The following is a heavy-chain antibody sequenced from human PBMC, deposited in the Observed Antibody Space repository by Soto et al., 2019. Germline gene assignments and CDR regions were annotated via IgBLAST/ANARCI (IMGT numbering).Heavy chain of an antibody. V-gene: IGHV4-39*01. J-gene: IGHJ4*02. CDR2: IYNSAST. CDR1: GGSVNSTNYN. Sequence: QLQMQESGPGLVKPSETLSLTCTVSGGSVNSTNYNWGWIRQPPGKGLEWIGSIYNSASTYYNPSLKSRVTIPVDTSRNQFSLNLNSVTAADTAMYYCGRVVIAATPHRDVDFWGQGTLVTVSS. D-gene: IGHD2-15*01. CDR3: GRVVIAATPHRDVDF.